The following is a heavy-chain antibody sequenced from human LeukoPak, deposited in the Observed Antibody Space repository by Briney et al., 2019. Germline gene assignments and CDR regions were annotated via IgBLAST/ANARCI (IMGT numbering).Heavy chain of an antibody. J-gene: IGHJ4*02. CDR3: AGLGDDFWSGYRY. D-gene: IGHD3-3*01. CDR1: GFTFSSYA. Sequence: GRSLRLSCAASGFTFSSYAMHWVRQAPGKGLEWVAVISYDGSNKYYADSVKGRFTISRDNSKNTLYLRMNSLRAEDTAVYYCAGLGDDFWSGYRYWGQGTLVTVSS. V-gene: IGHV3-30-3*01. CDR2: ISYDGSNK.